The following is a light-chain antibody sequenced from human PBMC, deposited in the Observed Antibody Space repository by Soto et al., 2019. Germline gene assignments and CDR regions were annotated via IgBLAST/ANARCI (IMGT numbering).Light chain of an antibody. CDR2: DAS. J-gene: IGKJ1*01. CDR3: QQSYNTLTWT. CDR1: QTISTF. V-gene: IGKV1-39*01. Sequence: DIQMTQSPSSLSASVGDGVIITYRASQTISTFLNWYQQKPGEAPRVLIYDASTLQTGVPSRFSGSGYGTDFTLTISSLQPEDFASYYCQQSYNTLTWTFVQGTKVDIK.